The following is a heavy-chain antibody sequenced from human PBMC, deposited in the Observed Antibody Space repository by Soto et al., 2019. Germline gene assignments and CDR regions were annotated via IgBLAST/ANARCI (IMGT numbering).Heavy chain of an antibody. D-gene: IGHD2-21*02. CDR2: IYYSGST. J-gene: IGHJ6*02. CDR3: ARVCGGDCHYGMDV. Sequence: SETLSLTCTVSGDSISSYYWSWIRQPPGKGLEWIGYIYYSGSTYYNPSLKSRVTISVDTSKNQFSLKLSSVTAADTAVYYCARVCGGDCHYGMDVWGQGTTVTVSS. V-gene: IGHV4-59*12. CDR1: GDSISSYY.